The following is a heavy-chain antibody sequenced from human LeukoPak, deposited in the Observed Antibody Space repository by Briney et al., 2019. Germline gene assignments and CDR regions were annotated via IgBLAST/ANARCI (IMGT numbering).Heavy chain of an antibody. J-gene: IGHJ3*02. V-gene: IGHV3-23*01. Sequence: GGSLRLSCAASGFTFSSYAMSWVRQAPGKGPEWVSGICGSCGSTYYADSVKGRFTISRDNSKNTLYLQMNSLRAEDTAVYYCAKGRWEVNLSDAFDIWGQGTLGTVSS. CDR3: AKGRWEVNLSDAFDI. CDR2: ICGSCGST. D-gene: IGHD1-26*01. CDR1: GFTFSSYA.